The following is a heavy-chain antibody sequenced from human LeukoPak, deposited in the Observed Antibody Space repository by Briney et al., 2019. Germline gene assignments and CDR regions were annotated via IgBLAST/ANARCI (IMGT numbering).Heavy chain of an antibody. CDR3: ARGAIAVALEV. CDR1: GGSISSYY. D-gene: IGHD6-19*01. CDR2: IYYSGST. V-gene: IGHV4-59*12. J-gene: IGHJ4*02. Sequence: PSETLSLTCTVSGGSISSYYWSWIRQPPGKGLEWIGYIYYSGSTNYNPSLKSRVTISVDTSKNQFSLKLSSVTAADTAVYYCARGAIAVALEVWGQGTLVTVSS.